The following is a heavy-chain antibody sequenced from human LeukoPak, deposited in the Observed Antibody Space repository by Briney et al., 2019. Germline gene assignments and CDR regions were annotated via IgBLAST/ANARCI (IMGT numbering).Heavy chain of an antibody. CDR1: GGSISGYY. CDR2: IYYSGST. Sequence: SETLSLTCTVSGGSISGYYWSWIRQPPGKGLEWIGYIYYSGSTNYNPSLKSRVTISVDTSKNQFSLKLSSVTAADTAVYYCARSARTAVVVVAANWFDPWGQGTLVTVSS. CDR3: ARSARTAVVVVAANWFDP. V-gene: IGHV4-59*01. D-gene: IGHD2-15*01. J-gene: IGHJ5*02.